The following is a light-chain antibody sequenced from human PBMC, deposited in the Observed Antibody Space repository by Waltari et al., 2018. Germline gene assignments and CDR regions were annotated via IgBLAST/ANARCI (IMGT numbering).Light chain of an antibody. CDR1: RSDVGGYNS. CDR2: EVS. CDR3: SSYAGSNNEV. V-gene: IGLV2-8*01. Sequence: QSALTQPPSASGSPGQSVTISCTGTRSDVGGYNSVSWYQQPPGKAPKLIIYEVSKRPSGVPDRFSGSKSGNTASLTVSGLQAEDEADYYCSSYAGSNNEVFGGGTKLTVL. J-gene: IGLJ2*01.